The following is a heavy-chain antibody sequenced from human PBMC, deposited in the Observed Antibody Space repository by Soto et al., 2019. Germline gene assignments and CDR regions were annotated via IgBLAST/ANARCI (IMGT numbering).Heavy chain of an antibody. V-gene: IGHV3-30*02. J-gene: IGHJ4*02. CDR3: AKHRGSYYSLDN. CDR1: GFTFSSYG. CDR2: IWYDGSNK. D-gene: IGHD1-26*01. Sequence: GGSLRLSCAASGFTFSSYGMHWVRQAPGKGLEWVAVIWYDGSNKYYADSVKGRFTISRDNSKNTLYLQMNSLRAEDTAVYYCAKHRGSYYSLDNWGQGTLVTVSS.